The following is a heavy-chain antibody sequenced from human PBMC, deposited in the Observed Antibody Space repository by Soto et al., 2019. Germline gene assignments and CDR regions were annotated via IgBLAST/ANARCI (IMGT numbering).Heavy chain of an antibody. J-gene: IGHJ5*02. V-gene: IGHV2-5*01. CDR3: AHTKDSSGFLTS. D-gene: IGHD3-22*01. CDR1: GFSLSVYGVR. CDR2: IHWNDDK. Sequence: LTLTCSFSGFSLSVYGVRVIWFRQPPGETLEWLALIHWNDDKRYSPYLKSRLTITKDTSKNQVVLTLTNLDPLDTGTYFCAHTKDSSGFLTSWGQGILVTVSS.